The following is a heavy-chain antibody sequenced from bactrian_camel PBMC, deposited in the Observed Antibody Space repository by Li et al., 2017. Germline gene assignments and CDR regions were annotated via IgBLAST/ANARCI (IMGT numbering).Heavy chain of an antibody. J-gene: IGHJ7*01. Sequence: VQLVESGGDLVQPGGSLRLSCTKSGYIYRAYCMGWFRQAPGKERERVATIERDRSTSYADSVKGRFTISKDNATKNALYLHMSSLKPEDTAVYYCVRDLGYGYDGLDYWGKGTQVTVS. CDR1: GYIYRAYC. V-gene: IGHV3S53*01. D-gene: IGHD5*01. CDR2: IERDRST.